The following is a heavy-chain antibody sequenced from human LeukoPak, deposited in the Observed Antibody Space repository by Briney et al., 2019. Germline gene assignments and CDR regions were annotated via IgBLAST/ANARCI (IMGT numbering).Heavy chain of an antibody. D-gene: IGHD3-22*01. V-gene: IGHV3-66*01. CDR3: ARVEDYYDSSGYSINWFDP. CDR2: IYSGGNT. CDR1: GFTVGSNY. Sequence: GGSLRLSCAASGFTVGSNYLTWVRQAPGKGLEWVSIIYSGGNTYYADSVKGRFTISRDNSKNTLYLQMNSLRAEDTAVYYCARVEDYYDSSGYSINWFDPWGQGTLVTVSS. J-gene: IGHJ5*02.